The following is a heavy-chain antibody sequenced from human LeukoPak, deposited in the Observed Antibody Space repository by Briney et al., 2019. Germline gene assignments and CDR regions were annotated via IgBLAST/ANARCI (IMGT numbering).Heavy chain of an antibody. J-gene: IGHJ2*01. CDR3: TRAPQILSGWNNWYFDL. CDR2: IKSDGSST. D-gene: IGHD6-19*01. CDR1: GFTFSSYS. V-gene: IGHV3-74*01. Sequence: GGSLRLSCAASGFTFSSYSMNWVRQAPGKGLEWVSRIKSDGSSTYYADSVKGRFTISRDNAKNTLYLQMNSLRAEDTAVYYCTRAPQILSGWNNWYFDLWGRGTLVTVSS.